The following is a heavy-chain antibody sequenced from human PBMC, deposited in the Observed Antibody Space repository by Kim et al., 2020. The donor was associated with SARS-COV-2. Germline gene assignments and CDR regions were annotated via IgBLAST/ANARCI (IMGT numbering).Heavy chain of an antibody. V-gene: IGHV3-74*01. CDR3: AREFPNWNNYYYYYGMDV. CDR2: INSDGSST. Sequence: GGSLRLSCAASGFTFSSYWMHWVRQAPGKGLVWVSRINSDGSSTSYADSVKGRFTISRDNAKNTLYLQMNSLRAEDTAVYYCAREFPNWNNYYYYYGMDVWGQGTTVTVSS. D-gene: IGHD1-20*01. J-gene: IGHJ6*02. CDR1: GFTFSSYW.